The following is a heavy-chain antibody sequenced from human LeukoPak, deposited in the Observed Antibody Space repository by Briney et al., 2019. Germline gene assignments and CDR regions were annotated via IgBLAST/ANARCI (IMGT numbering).Heavy chain of an antibody. CDR3: ARDRLAAAGTGG. V-gene: IGHV1-2*02. CDR1: GYTFTDYY. Sequence: GASVKVSCKASGYTFTDYYIHWVRQAPGQGLEWRGCINPDSGGTKYAQKFQGRVTMTRDTSISTAYMVLSTLRSDDTAVYYCARDRLAAAGTGGWGQGTLVIVSS. D-gene: IGHD6-13*01. CDR2: INPDSGGT. J-gene: IGHJ4*02.